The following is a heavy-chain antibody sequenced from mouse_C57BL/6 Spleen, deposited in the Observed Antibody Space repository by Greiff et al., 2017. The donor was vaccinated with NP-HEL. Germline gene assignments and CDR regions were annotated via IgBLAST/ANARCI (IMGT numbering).Heavy chain of an antibody. CDR1: GYTFTSYW. J-gene: IGHJ4*01. CDR2: IHPNSGST. CDR3: AREGYYSYAMDY. V-gene: IGHV1-64*01. Sequence: QVQLQQPGAELVKPGASVKLSCKASGYTFTSYWMHWVKQRPGQGLEWIGMIHPNSGSTNYNEKFKSKATLTVDKSSSTAYMQLSSLTSEDSAVYYCAREGYYSYAMDYWGQGTSVTVSS. D-gene: IGHD2-1*01.